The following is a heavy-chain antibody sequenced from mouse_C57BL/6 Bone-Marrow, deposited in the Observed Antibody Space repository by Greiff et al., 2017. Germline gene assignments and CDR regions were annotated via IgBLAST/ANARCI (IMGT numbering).Heavy chain of an antibody. CDR2: INPNNGGT. CDR1: GYTFTDYY. V-gene: IGHV1-26*01. Sequence: VQLQQSGPELVKPGASVKISCKASGYTFTDYYMNWVKQSHGKSLEWIGDINPNNGGTSYNQKFKGKATLTVDKSSSTAYMELRSLTSEDSAVYYCGGYCDYWGQGTTLTVSS. CDR3: GGYCDY. J-gene: IGHJ2*01.